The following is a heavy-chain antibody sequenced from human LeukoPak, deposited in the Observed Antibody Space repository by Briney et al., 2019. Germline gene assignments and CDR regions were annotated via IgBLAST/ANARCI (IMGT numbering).Heavy chain of an antibody. Sequence: GGSLRLSCAASGFTFSSYWMSWVRQAPGKGLEWVANIKQDGSQKYYVDSVKGRFTISRDNANNLLYLQMNSLRAEDTAVYYCARESFAARWDWGQGTLVTVPS. CDR2: IKQDGSQK. D-gene: IGHD6-6*01. CDR3: ARESFAARWD. CDR1: GFTFSSYW. J-gene: IGHJ4*02. V-gene: IGHV3-7*01.